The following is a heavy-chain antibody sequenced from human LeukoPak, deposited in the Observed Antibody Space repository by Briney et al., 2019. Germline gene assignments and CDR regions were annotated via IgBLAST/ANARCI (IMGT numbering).Heavy chain of an antibody. CDR3: ARSRYSGSYGQSDAFDI. J-gene: IGHJ3*02. D-gene: IGHD1-26*01. Sequence: ASVKVSCKASGYTFTSYAMHWVRQAPGQRLEWMGWINAGNGNTKYSQEFQGRVTITRDTSASTAYMELSSLRSEDMAVYYCARSRYSGSYGQSDAFDIWGQGTMVTVSS. CDR2: INAGNGNT. CDR1: GYTFTSYA. V-gene: IGHV1-3*03.